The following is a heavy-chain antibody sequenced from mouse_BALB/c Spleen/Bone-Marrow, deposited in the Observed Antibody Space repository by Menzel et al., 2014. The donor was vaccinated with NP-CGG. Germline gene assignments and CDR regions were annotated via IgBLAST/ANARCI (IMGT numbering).Heavy chain of an antibody. CDR1: GFSSTSYG. CDR3: ARGGYYKYDEDAMDY. CDR2: IWAGGIT. Sequence: QVQLQQSGPGLVAPSQSLPITCTVSGFSSTSYGVHWVRQPPGKGLEWLGVIWAGGITNYNSTLMSRLSINKDDSKSKVFLKMNSLQTDDTAMYYCARGGYYKYDEDAMDYWGQGTSVTVSS. J-gene: IGHJ4*01. D-gene: IGHD2-14*01. V-gene: IGHV2-9*02.